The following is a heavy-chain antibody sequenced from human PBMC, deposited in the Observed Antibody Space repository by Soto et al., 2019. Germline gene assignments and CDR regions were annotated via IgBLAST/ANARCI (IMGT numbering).Heavy chain of an antibody. CDR2: IDTSGNT. Sequence: KASETLSLTCTVSGGSISTYYWSWIRQPAGKGLEWIGRIDTSGNTNYNPSLKSRVTMSVDTSKKQFSLNMTSVTAADTAVYYCARYSSNWFQTEGMDVWGQGTTVTVSS. V-gene: IGHV4-4*07. CDR3: ARYSSNWFQTEGMDV. D-gene: IGHD6-13*01. CDR1: GGSISTYY. J-gene: IGHJ6*02.